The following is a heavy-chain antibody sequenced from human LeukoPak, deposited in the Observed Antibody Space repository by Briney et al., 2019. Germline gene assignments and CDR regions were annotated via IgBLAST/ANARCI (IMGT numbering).Heavy chain of an antibody. CDR3: AREGKDILTGLPDAFDI. V-gene: IGHV4-61*02. D-gene: IGHD3-9*01. CDR2: IYTSGST. Sequence: SETLSLTCTVSGGSISSGSYYWSWIRQPAGKGLEWIGRIYTSGSTNYNPSLKSRVTISVDTSKNQFSLKLSSVTAADTAVYYCAREGKDILTGLPDAFDIWGQGTMVTVSS. CDR1: GGSISSGSYY. J-gene: IGHJ3*02.